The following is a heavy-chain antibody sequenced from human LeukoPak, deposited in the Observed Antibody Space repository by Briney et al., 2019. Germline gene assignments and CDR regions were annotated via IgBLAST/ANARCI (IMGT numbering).Heavy chain of an antibody. CDR3: ARDLQSGSRD. Sequence: PSETLSLTCTVSGGSISSSSYYWGWIRQPPGEGLEWIGEIYHSGTTNYNPSLKSRVTISLDKSKNQFSLKLSSVTAADTAVYYCARDLQSGSRDWGQGALVTVSS. D-gene: IGHD1-26*01. CDR1: GGSISSSSYY. V-gene: IGHV4-39*07. J-gene: IGHJ4*02. CDR2: IYHSGTT.